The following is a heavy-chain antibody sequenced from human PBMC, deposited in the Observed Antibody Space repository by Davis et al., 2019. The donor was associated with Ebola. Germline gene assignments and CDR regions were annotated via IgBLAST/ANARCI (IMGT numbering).Heavy chain of an antibody. CDR3: ARDRGYIVATILDY. Sequence: SETLSLTCAVYGGSFSGYYWSWIRQPPGKGLEWIGEINHSGSTNYNPSLKSRVTISVDTSKNQFSLKLSSVTAADTAVYYCARDRGYIVATILDYWGQGTLVTVSS. D-gene: IGHD5-12*01. J-gene: IGHJ4*02. CDR2: INHSGST. V-gene: IGHV4-34*01. CDR1: GGSFSGYY.